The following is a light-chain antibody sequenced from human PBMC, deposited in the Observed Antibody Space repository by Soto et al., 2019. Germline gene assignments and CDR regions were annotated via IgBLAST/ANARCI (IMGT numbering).Light chain of an antibody. CDR3: QQYNIWPQT. CDR2: GAS. J-gene: IGKJ1*01. V-gene: IGKV3-15*01. CDR1: QSVSRK. Sequence: EIVMTQSPATLSVSPGERVTLSCRASQSVSRKLAWYQQKPGQAPRLLIYGASTRATGIPARFSGSGSGTEFTLTISSLQSEDFAVYFCQQYNIWPQTFGQGTKVDIK.